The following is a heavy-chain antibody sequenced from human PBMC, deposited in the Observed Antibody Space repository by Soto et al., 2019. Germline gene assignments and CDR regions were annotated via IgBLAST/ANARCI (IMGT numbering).Heavy chain of an antibody. CDR3: AARVWIVVGEGAFDY. Sequence: QVQLVESGGGVVQPGRSLRLSCAASGFTFSYYTLHWVRQAPGRGLEWVALISSDGSNKNYPDSVKGRFTISRDNSKNTLFLQKNRLRAEDTAVYCCAARVWIVVGEGAFDYWGQGTMVTVSS. D-gene: IGHD2-21*01. V-gene: IGHV3-30*04. CDR2: ISSDGSNK. CDR1: GFTFSYYT. J-gene: IGHJ3*01.